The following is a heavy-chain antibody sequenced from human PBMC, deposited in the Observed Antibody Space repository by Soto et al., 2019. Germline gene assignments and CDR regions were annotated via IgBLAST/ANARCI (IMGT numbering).Heavy chain of an antibody. CDR2: INHSGST. Sequence: QVQLQQWGAGLLKPSETLSLTCAVYGGSFSGYYWSWIRQPPGKGLEWIGEINHSGSTNYNPSLKSRVTISIDTSKNQFSLKLSSVTAADTAVYYWAGGCKDQLPLGYYYYMDVWGKGTTVTVSS. CDR3: AGGCKDQLPLGYYYYMDV. D-gene: IGHD2-2*01. V-gene: IGHV4-34*01. J-gene: IGHJ6*03. CDR1: GGSFSGYY.